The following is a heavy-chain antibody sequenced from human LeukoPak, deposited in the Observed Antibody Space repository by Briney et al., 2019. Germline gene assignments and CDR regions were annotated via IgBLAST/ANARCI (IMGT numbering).Heavy chain of an antibody. D-gene: IGHD3-22*01. CDR2: IRGSGGST. CDR1: GFTFSSYA. V-gene: IGHV3-23*01. Sequence: PGGSLRLSCAASGFTFSSYAKSRVRQAPGKGLEWVSGIRGSGGSTYYADSVKGRFTISRDNSNNTLYLQMNSLRAEDTAVYYCARYYYDSSAYYYFDYWGQGTLVTVSS. CDR3: ARYYYDSSAYYYFDY. J-gene: IGHJ4*02.